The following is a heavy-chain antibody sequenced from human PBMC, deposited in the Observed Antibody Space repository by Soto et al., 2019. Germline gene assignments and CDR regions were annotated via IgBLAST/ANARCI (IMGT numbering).Heavy chain of an antibody. J-gene: IGHJ6*03. D-gene: IGHD5-12*01. Sequence: QVQLVQSGAEVKKPGASVKVSCKASGCTFTSYAMHWVRQAPGQRLEWMGWINAGNGNTKYSQKFQGRVTITRDTSASTAYMELSSPRSEDTAVYYCARDIVAAIQARYYYYYMDVWGKGATVSVSS. CDR2: INAGNGNT. CDR3: ARDIVAAIQARYYYYYMDV. CDR1: GCTFTSYA. V-gene: IGHV1-3*01.